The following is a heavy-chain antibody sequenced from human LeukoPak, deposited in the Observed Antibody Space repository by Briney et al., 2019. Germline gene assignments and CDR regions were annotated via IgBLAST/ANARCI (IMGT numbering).Heavy chain of an antibody. CDR3: AKRYCSGGSCYWDY. CDR2: ISWNSGSI. Sequence: GRSLRLSCAASGFTFDDYAMHWVRQPPGKGLEWVSGISWNSGSIGYADSVKGRFTISRDNAKNSLYLQMNSLRAEDTALYYCAKRYCSGGSCYWDYWGQGTLVTVSS. CDR1: GFTFDDYA. D-gene: IGHD2-15*01. V-gene: IGHV3-9*01. J-gene: IGHJ4*02.